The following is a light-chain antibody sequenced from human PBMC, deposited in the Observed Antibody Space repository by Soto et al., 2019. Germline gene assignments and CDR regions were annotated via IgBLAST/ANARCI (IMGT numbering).Light chain of an antibody. CDR1: QSISSY. Sequence: DIPMTQSPSSLSASVGDRVTITCRASQSISSYLNWYQQKPGKAPKVLIYAASSLQSGVPSRFSGSESGTDFTLTISSLQPEDFATYYCQQSDSTPLTFGGGTRVEIK. CDR2: AAS. V-gene: IGKV1-39*01. CDR3: QQSDSTPLT. J-gene: IGKJ4*01.